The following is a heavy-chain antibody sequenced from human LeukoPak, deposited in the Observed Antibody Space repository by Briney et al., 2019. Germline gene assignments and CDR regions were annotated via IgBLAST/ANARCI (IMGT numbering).Heavy chain of an antibody. J-gene: IGHJ4*02. CDR2: INAGNGNT. CDR3: ARGFDSSGWYLMVIGDMDLILDY. D-gene: IGHD6-19*01. CDR1: GYTFTSYA. Sequence: PGRSLRLSCAASGYTFTSYAMHWVRQAPGQRLEWMGWINAGNGNTKYSQKFQGRVTITRDTSASTAYMELSSLRSEDTAVYYCARGFDSSGWYLMVIGDMDLILDYWGQGTLVTVSS. V-gene: IGHV1-3*01.